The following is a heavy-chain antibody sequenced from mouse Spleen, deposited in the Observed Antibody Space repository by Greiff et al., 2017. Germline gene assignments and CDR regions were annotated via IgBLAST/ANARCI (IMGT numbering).Heavy chain of an antibody. D-gene: IGHD6-1*01. Sequence: QVQLQQSGAELARPGASVKLSCKASGYTFTDYYINWVKQRTGQGLEWIGEIYPGSGNTYYNEKFKGKATLTADKSSSTAYMQLSSLTSEDSAVYFCARGSGLFAYWGQGTLVTVSA. J-gene: IGHJ3*01. CDR2: IYPGSGNT. V-gene: IGHV1-77*01. CDR1: GYTFTDYY. CDR3: ARGSGLFAY.